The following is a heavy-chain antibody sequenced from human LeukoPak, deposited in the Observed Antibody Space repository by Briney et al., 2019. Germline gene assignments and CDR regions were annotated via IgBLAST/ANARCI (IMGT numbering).Heavy chain of an antibody. Sequence: GASVKVSCKASGYTFISYGISWVRQAPGQGLEWMGWISVYNGNTNYAQKLQGRVTMTTVTSTSTAYMELRSLRSDDTAVYYCARGKGIVVVPAATYYMDVWGKGTTVTVSS. V-gene: IGHV1-18*01. D-gene: IGHD2-2*01. CDR3: ARGKGIVVVPAATYYMDV. J-gene: IGHJ6*03. CDR1: GYTFISYG. CDR2: ISVYNGNT.